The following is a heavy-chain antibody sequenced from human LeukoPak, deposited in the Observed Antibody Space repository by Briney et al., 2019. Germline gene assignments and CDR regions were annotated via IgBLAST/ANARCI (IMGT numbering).Heavy chain of an antibody. CDR3: ARESQSVLWFGVHL. Sequence: PSGTLSLTCAVSGGSISSSNWWSWVRQPPGKGLEWIGEIYHSGSTNYNPSLKSRVTISVDKSKNQFSLNLSSVTAADTAVYHCARESQSVLWFGVHLWGHGTLVTVSS. D-gene: IGHD3-10*01. J-gene: IGHJ4*01. CDR2: IYHSGST. V-gene: IGHV4-4*02. CDR1: GGSISSSNW.